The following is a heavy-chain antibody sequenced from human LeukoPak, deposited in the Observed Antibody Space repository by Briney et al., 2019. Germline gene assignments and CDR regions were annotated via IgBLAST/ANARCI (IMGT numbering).Heavy chain of an antibody. J-gene: IGHJ3*02. CDR1: GYTFTGYY. CDR3: AVFPGIVGGTPLRNDAFDI. D-gene: IGHD1-26*01. CDR2: INPNSGGT. V-gene: IGHV1-2*02. Sequence: ASVKVSCMASGYTFTGYYTHWVRQAPGQGLEWMGWINPNSGGTNYTQKFQGRVTMTRDTSISTAYMELSRLRSDDTAVYYCAVFPGIVGGTPLRNDAFDIWGQGTMVTVSS.